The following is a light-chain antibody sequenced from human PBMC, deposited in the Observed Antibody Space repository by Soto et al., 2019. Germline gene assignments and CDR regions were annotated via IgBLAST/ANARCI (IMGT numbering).Light chain of an antibody. J-gene: IGKJ2*01. V-gene: IGKV1-5*03. CDR3: HQYNSYPYT. CDR1: QSVTLW. CDR2: KAS. Sequence: DIQITQSPSILSASVGDGVTIACRASQSVTLWLTWYQQKPGKAPKLLLYKASTLESGVPSRLSGNGSETDFTLTISSLQPDDIGTYYCHQYNSYPYTFGQGTKLEIK.